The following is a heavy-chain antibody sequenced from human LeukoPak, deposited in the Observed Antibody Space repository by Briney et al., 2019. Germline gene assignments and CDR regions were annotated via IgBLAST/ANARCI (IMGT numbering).Heavy chain of an antibody. D-gene: IGHD3-22*01. CDR3: ARAQFLTHYYDSSGSGGVDY. Sequence: GASVKVSCKASGYTFTSYGISWVRQAPGQGLEWMGWISAYNGNTNYAQKLQGRVTMTTDTSTSTAYMELRSLRSDDTAVYYCARAQFLTHYYDSSGSGGVDYWGQGTLVTVSS. J-gene: IGHJ4*02. CDR2: ISAYNGNT. CDR1: GYTFTSYG. V-gene: IGHV1-18*01.